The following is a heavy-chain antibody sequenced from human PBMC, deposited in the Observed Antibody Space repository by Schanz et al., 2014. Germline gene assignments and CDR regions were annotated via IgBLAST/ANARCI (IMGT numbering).Heavy chain of an antibody. D-gene: IGHD2-2*01. CDR2: IYKNDST. Sequence: QVQLQESGPGLVKPSQTLSLTCVVSAASISTSGYSWSWIRQPPGKGLEWIGYIYKNDSTYYNPSLKSRVTISVDTSKKQFSLNLSSVTAADTAVYYCARGRVVPAAPEFDYWGQGILVTVSS. J-gene: IGHJ4*02. V-gene: IGHV4-30-4*07. CDR1: AASISTSGYS. CDR3: ARGRVVPAAPEFDY.